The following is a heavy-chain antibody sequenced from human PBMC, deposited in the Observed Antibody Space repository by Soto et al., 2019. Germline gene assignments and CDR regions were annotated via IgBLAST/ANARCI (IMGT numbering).Heavy chain of an antibody. CDR3: ARDWSYSGFEDF. D-gene: IGHD5-12*01. J-gene: IGHJ4*02. CDR2: INQDGSEI. V-gene: IGHV3-7*03. CDR1: GFTFSFYW. Sequence: GGSLRLSCEVSGFTFSFYWMSWVRQAPGKGLEWVANINQDGSEINFVDSVKGRFTISRDNAKNLLYLQMNSLRVEDTAVYYCARDWSYSGFEDFWGQGTQVTVS.